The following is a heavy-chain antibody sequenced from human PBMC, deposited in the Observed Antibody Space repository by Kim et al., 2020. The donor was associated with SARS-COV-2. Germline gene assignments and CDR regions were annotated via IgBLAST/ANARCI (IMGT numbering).Heavy chain of an antibody. Sequence: GGSLRLSCAASGFTFSSYGMHWVRQAPSKGLEWVAVIWYDGSNKYYADSVKGRFTISRDNSKNTLYLQMNSLRAEDTAVYYCARDLLVGATSYGMDVWGQGTTVTVSS. D-gene: IGHD1-26*01. CDR1: GFTFSSYG. CDR3: ARDLLVGATSYGMDV. CDR2: IWYDGSNK. V-gene: IGHV3-33*01. J-gene: IGHJ6*02.